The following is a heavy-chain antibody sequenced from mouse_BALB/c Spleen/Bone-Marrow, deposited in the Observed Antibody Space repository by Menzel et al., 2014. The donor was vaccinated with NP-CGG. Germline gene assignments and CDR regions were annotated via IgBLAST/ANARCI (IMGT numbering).Heavy chain of an antibody. CDR3: DRHYYGSSHFAY. J-gene: IGHJ3*01. V-gene: IGHV1-9*01. CDR1: GYTFSSYW. D-gene: IGHD1-1*01. CDR2: ILPGSGST. Sequence: QVQLQQSGAELMKPGASVKISCKATGYTFSSYWIEWVKQRPGHGLEWIGEILPGSGSTNYNEKFKGKATFTADTSSNSTNSQLSSRTTKASAVEYCDRHYYGSSHFAYWGQGTLVTVSA.